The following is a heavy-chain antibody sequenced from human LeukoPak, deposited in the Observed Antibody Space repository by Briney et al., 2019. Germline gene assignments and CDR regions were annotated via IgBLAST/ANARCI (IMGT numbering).Heavy chain of an antibody. CDR3: ARDLSYGSLSFDP. CDR2: IWYDGSKT. Sequence: GESLKISCAASGFTFSSHGMQWVRQAPGKGLEWEALIWYDGSKTNYVDSVMGRFTISRDDSKNTLYLQMDNLRVEDTAVYFCARDLSYGSLSFDPWGQGTLVTVSS. V-gene: IGHV3-33*01. CDR1: GFTFSSHG. J-gene: IGHJ5*02. D-gene: IGHD3-10*01.